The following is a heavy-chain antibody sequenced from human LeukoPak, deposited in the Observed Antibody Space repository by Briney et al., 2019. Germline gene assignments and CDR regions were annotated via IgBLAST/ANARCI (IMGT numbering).Heavy chain of an antibody. V-gene: IGHV5-51*01. J-gene: IGHJ4*02. CDR2: IYPGDSDT. CDR3: ARVGGEAAADY. D-gene: IGHD6-13*01. CDR1: GYSFPTYW. Sequence: GPYLRISCKVSGYSFPTYWIGWVRQLLGKGLGWMGIIYPGDSDTSYSPSFQGQVTIPADKSDNTVYLQWRSLKCSDTGMYYCARVGGEAAADYWGQGTLVTVS.